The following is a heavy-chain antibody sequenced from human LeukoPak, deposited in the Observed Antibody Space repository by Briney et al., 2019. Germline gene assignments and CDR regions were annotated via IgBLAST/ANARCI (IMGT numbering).Heavy chain of an antibody. CDR3: ARGYYDYVWGSYHYFDY. D-gene: IGHD3-16*02. Sequence: SETLSLTCAVYGGSFSGYYWSWIRQPPGKGLEWIGEINHSGSTNYNPSLKSRVTISVDTSKNQFSLKLSSVTAADTAVYYCARGYYDYVWGSYHYFDYWGQGTLVTVSS. J-gene: IGHJ4*02. CDR2: INHSGST. V-gene: IGHV4-34*01. CDR1: GGSFSGYY.